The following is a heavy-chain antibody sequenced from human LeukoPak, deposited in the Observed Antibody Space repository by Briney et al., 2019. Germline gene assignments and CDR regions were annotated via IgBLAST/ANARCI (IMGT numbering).Heavy chain of an antibody. J-gene: IGHJ5*02. D-gene: IGHD3-22*01. CDR2: ISAYNGNT. CDR1: GYTFTSYG. CDR3: ARKNPPYYYDSSGYPNWFDP. Sequence: GASVKVSCKASGYTFTSYGISWVRQAPGQGLEWMGWISAYNGNTNYAQKLQGRVTMTTDTSTSTAYMELRSLRSDDTAVYYCARKNPPYYYDSSGYPNWFDPWGQGTLVTVSS. V-gene: IGHV1-18*01.